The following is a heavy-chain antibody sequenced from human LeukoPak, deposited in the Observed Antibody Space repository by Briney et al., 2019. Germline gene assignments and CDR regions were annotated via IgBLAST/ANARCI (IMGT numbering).Heavy chain of an antibody. CDR2: INPSGGGT. V-gene: IGHV1-46*01. CDR3: ARGQNKCLGH. CDR1: GYTFTNYF. D-gene: IGHD2/OR15-2a*01. J-gene: IGHJ4*02. Sequence: ASVKVSCKASGYTFTNYFMHWVRQAPGQGLEWMGVINPSGGGTTYAQRSQGRVTMTRDTSTSTVHMELSSLRSEDTAVYYCARGQNKCLGHWGQGTLVTVSS.